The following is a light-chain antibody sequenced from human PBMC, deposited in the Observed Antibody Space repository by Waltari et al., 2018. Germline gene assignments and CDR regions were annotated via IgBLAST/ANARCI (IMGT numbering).Light chain of an antibody. J-gene: IGLJ3*02. Sequence: SFGLTQPPSVSVSPGQAASITCPGDKLDNKYISWYQQKPGRSPVLVIFQDLRRPSGVPERFSRSNSENTATLTISGTQAMDEADYYCQAWDSDTAVFGGGTKLTVL. CDR2: QDL. CDR3: QAWDSDTAV. V-gene: IGLV3-1*01. CDR1: KLDNKY.